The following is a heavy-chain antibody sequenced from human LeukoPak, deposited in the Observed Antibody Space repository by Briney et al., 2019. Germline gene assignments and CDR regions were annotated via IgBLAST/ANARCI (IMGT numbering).Heavy chain of an antibody. CDR3: ARSTGPIDY. D-gene: IGHD1-1*01. CDR1: GGSISNNSYY. Sequence: PSETLSLTCTVSGGSISNNSYYWGWIRQPPGKGLEWIGNIYYSGSTYYNPSLRSRVTISVDTSKNQFTLKLSSVTAADTAVYYCARSTGPIDYWGQGTLVTVSS. V-gene: IGHV4-39*01. CDR2: IYYSGST. J-gene: IGHJ4*02.